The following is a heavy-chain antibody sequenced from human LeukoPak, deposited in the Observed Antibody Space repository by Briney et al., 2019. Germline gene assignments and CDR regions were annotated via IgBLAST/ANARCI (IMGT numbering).Heavy chain of an antibody. Sequence: SETLSLTCTVSGGSISSSSYYWGWIRQPPGKGLEWIVSIYYSGSTYYNPSLKSRVTISVDTSKNQFSLKLSSVTAADTAVYYCARDTSRRTGYCSGGSCYLDYWGQGTLVTVSS. J-gene: IGHJ4*02. V-gene: IGHV4-39*07. D-gene: IGHD2-15*01. CDR3: ARDTSRRTGYCSGGSCYLDY. CDR2: IYYSGST. CDR1: GGSISSSSYY.